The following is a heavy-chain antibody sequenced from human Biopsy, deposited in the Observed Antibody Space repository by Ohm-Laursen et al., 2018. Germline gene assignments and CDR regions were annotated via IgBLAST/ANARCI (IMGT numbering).Heavy chain of an antibody. V-gene: IGHV4-39*01. CDR1: GGSVSSNVAY. CDR3: ARHPTGFWFDP. Sequence: GILSLTCPVSGGSVSSNVAYWAWIRQPPGKGLESIGSIFYSGITYYNPSLQSRVTMSVDTSKNQFSLNLTSVTAADTAVYYCARHPTGFWFDPWGQGTLVIVSS. CDR2: IFYSGIT. J-gene: IGHJ5*02.